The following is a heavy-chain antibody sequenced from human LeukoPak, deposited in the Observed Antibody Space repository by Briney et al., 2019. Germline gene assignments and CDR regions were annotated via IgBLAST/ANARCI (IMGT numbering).Heavy chain of an antibody. CDR2: ISGNGGGT. Sequence: AGSLSLSASAYGFTFSSYAMSRVPQAPGMERKWFSTISGNGGGTYYADSVKGRFTISRDNSKNTLYLQMNSLRAEDTAVYYCAKDEIDSGGYFDHWGQGTLVTVSS. D-gene: IGHD3-10*01. CDR3: AKDEIDSGGYFDH. J-gene: IGHJ4*02. V-gene: IGHV3-23*01. CDR1: GFTFSSYA.